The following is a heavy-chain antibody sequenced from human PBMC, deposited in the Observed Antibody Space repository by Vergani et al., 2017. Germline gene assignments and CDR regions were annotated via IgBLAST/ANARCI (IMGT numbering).Heavy chain of an antibody. V-gene: IGHV1-69*01. Sequence: QVQLVQSGAEVKKPGSSVKVSCKASGGTFSSYAISWVRQAPGQGLEWMGGIIPIFGTANYAQKFQGRVTITADESTRTAYMELSSLRSEDTAVYYCASRDITSFGVVIIRGYYYYGMDVWGQGTTVTVSS. CDR1: GGTFSSYA. D-gene: IGHD3-3*01. CDR3: ASRDITSFGVVIIRGYYYYGMDV. J-gene: IGHJ6*02. CDR2: IIPIFGTA.